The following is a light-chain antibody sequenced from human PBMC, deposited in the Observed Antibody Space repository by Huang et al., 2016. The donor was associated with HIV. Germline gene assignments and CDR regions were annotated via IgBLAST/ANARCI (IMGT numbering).Light chain of an antibody. V-gene: IGKV3-11*01. CDR3: QQRSDWPLT. CDR1: QRLGGN. CDR2: DTS. J-gene: IGKJ4*01. Sequence: EIVLTQSSATLALSPGESAALFCRASQRLGGNLALYQQRPGQAPRLLIYDTSNRATGIPARFTGSGAGTDYTLTISSLEPEDFVVYYCQQRSDWPLTFGGGTKVDIK.